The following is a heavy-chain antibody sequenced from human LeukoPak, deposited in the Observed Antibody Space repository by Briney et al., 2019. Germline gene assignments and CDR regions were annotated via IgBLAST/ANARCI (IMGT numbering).Heavy chain of an antibody. V-gene: IGHV4-59*01. CDR1: GGSISSYY. CDR2: IYYSGST. CDR3: ARAVVVAATPTFDY. Sequence: SETLSLTCTVSGGSISSYYWSWIRQPPGKGLEWIGYIYYSGSTNYNPSLKSRVTISVGTSKNQFSLKLSSVTAADTAVYYCARAVVVAATPTFDYWGQGTLVTVSS. D-gene: IGHD2-15*01. J-gene: IGHJ4*02.